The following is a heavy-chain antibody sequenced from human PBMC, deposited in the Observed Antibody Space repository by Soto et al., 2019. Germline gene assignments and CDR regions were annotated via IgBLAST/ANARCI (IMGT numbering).Heavy chain of an antibody. CDR1: GGTFSSYA. J-gene: IGHJ3*02. D-gene: IGHD3-9*01. V-gene: IGHV1-69*06. Sequence: ASVKVSCKASGGTFSSYAISWVRPAPGQGLEWMGGIIPIFGTANYAQKFQGRVTITADKSTSPAYMELSSLRSEDPAVYYCEREFDTYGAFDIWGQGTMVTVSS. CDR2: IIPIFGTA. CDR3: EREFDTYGAFDI.